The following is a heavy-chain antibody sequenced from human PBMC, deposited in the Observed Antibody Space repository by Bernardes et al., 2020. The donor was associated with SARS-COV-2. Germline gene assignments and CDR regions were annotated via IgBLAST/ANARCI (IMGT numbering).Heavy chain of an antibody. CDR3: ERGGYIGFGGPRIAFDL. V-gene: IGHV7-4-1*02. Sequence: ASVKVSCKASGYTFNNYALHWVRQAPGQGLEWMGWINTNTGNPTFAQGFAGRFVFSLDTSFSTAYLEISSLKADDTATYFCERGGYIGFGGPRIAFDLWGRGTMVAVS. J-gene: IGHJ3*01. CDR1: GYTFNNYA. CDR2: INTNTGNP. D-gene: IGHD3-10*01.